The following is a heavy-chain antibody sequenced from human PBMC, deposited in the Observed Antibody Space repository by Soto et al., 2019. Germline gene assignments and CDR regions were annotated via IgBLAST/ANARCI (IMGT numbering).Heavy chain of an antibody. D-gene: IGHD2-15*01. J-gene: IGHJ6*02. CDR3: APLTVSLSGPYGIHV. CDR1: GYSVSSSDYY. Sequence: SETLSLTCSVSGYSVSSSDYYWAWIRQPPGKGLEWIGSMFYSGPTYYNPSLKSRVTLSVDTSKNQFSVRLNSVTAADTAVYYCAPLTVSLSGPYGIHVWGQGTTVTVSS. CDR2: MFYSGPT. V-gene: IGHV4-39*01.